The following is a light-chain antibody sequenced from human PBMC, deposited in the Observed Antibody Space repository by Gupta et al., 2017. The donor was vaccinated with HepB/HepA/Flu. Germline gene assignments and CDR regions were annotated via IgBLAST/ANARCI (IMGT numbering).Light chain of an antibody. CDR1: QSVSIS. Sequence: DIVLTQSPATLSLSPGERATLSCRASQSVSISLAWYQQKPGQAPRLLIYYASTRATGIPARFSGSGSGTDFTLTISSLEPEDFAVYYCQQRSKWPVTFGGGTXLEIK. V-gene: IGKV3-11*01. J-gene: IGKJ4*01. CDR3: QQRSKWPVT. CDR2: YAS.